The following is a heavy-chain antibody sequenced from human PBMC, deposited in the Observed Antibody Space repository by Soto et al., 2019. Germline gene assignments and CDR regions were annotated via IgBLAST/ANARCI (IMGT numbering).Heavy chain of an antibody. J-gene: IGHJ4*02. V-gene: IGHV4-31*03. D-gene: IGHD5-18*01. CDR3: AREYTYGSNFFDC. CDR2: ISHSGST. CDR1: GGSISSAAYY. Sequence: QVQLQESGPGLVKPSQTLSLSCTVSGGSISSAAYYCSCIRQHPGKGLEWIGYISHSGSTYYTPSLKSRVIISADTSKNPFSLNLTSVTAADTAVYYCAREYTYGSNFFDCWGQGALVTVSS.